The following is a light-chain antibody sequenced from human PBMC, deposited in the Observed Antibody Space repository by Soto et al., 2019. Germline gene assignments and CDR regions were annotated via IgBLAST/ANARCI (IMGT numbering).Light chain of an antibody. V-gene: IGKV1-5*01. CDR3: QEYNNYWT. CDR2: TAS. Sequence: DIQMTQSPSTLSASVGDRVTITCRASQSISSWLAWYQQKPGKAPRLLIYTASTLESGVPSRFSASGSGTEFTLTISSLHPDDFATYYCQEYNNYWTFDQGTKVDIK. J-gene: IGKJ1*01. CDR1: QSISSW.